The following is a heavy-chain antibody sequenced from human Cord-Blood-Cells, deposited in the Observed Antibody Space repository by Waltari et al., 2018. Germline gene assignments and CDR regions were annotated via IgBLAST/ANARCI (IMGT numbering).Heavy chain of an antibody. D-gene: IGHD6-6*01. J-gene: IGHJ3*02. V-gene: IGHV1-46*02. CDR3: ARDLGIAARLDPVSDAFDI. CDR1: GYTFHSYY. CDR2: INPSGGST. Sequence: QVQLVQSGAEVKKPGASVKVSCKASGYTFHSYYMPWVRQAPGQGLEWMGIINPSGGSTSYTQKFQGRVTMTRDTSTSTVYMELSSLRSEDTAVYYCARDLGIAARLDPVSDAFDIWGQGTMVTVSS.